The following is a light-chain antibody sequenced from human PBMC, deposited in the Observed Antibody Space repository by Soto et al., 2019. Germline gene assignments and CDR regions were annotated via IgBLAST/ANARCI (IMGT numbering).Light chain of an antibody. J-gene: IGKJ5*01. Sequence: DIQMPQSPSSVAASVGDRVTITCRASQDISSWLAWYQQKPGKAPKFLIYAASSLQSGVPSRFSGSGSGTDFTLTISSLQPEDFATYYCQQANSFPITFGQGTRREIK. CDR2: AAS. CDR1: QDISSW. V-gene: IGKV1D-12*01. CDR3: QQANSFPIT.